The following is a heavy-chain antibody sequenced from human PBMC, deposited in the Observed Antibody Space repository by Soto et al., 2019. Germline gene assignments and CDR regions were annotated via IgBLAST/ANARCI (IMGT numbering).Heavy chain of an antibody. CDR2: NHHSGSN. V-gene: IGHV4-38-2*01. CDR1: GYSISSGYY. J-gene: IGHJ6*01. Sequence: SETLSLTCAVSGYSISSGYYWCCMRQHPGKGLECSRSNHHSGSNYNNASIKSRVTISVDTYKNQFTLKLSFVTDADTAVYYGASSIDFYYSMDVWGQGTTVTVSS. D-gene: IGHD2-15*01. CDR3: ASSIDFYYSMDV.